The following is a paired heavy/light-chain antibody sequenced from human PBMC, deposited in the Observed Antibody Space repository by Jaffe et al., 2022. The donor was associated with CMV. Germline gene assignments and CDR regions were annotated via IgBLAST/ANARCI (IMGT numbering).Heavy chain of an antibody. V-gene: IGHV3-21*01. CDR2: ISSSRSYI. D-gene: IGHD3-10*01. CDR1: GFTFSSYS. CDR3: ARTSGAELLWFGELSQHAFDV. J-gene: IGHJ3*01. Sequence: EVQLVESGGGLVKPGGSLRLSCAASGFTFSSYSMNWVRQAPGKGLEWVSSISSSRSYIYYADSVKGRFTISRDNAKNSLYLQMNSLRAEDTAVYYCARTSGAELLWFGELSQHAFDVWGQGTMVTVSS.
Light chain of an antibody. Sequence: DIQLTQSPSFLSASVGDRVTITCRASQGITSYLAWYQQKPGKAPKLLIYAASTLQSGVPSRFSGSGSGTEFTLTISSLQPEDFATYYCQQLNRYSPTFGGGTKVEIK. CDR3: QQLNRYSPT. CDR2: AAS. V-gene: IGKV1-9*01. J-gene: IGKJ4*01. CDR1: QGITSY.